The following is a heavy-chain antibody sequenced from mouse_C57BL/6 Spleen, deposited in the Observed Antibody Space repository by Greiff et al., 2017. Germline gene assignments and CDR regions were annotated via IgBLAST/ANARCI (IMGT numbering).Heavy chain of an antibody. V-gene: IGHV1-69*01. CDR2: IDPSDSDT. Sequence: QVQLQQPGAELVMPGASVKLSCKASGYTFTSYWMHWVKQRPGQGLEWIGEIDPSDSDTNYNHKFKGKSTLTVDKSSSTAYMQLSSLASEDSAVYYCARTKLGWFAYWGQGTLVTVSA. CDR3: ARTKLGWFAY. CDR1: GYTFTSYW. J-gene: IGHJ3*01. D-gene: IGHD4-1*01.